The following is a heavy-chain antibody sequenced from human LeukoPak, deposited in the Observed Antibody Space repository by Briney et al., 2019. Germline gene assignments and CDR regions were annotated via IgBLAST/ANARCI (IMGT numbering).Heavy chain of an antibody. V-gene: IGHV3-74*01. CDR2: INPDGGYS. CDR1: GFTFSDYA. Sequence: PGGSLRLSCAASGFTFSDYAMNWVRQAPGKGLVWVSRINPDGGYSSYADSVKGRFTISRDNAKSTLYLQMNSLRAEDTAVYYCARDLTGEVDYWGQGTLVTVSS. CDR3: ARDLTGEVDY. J-gene: IGHJ4*02. D-gene: IGHD7-27*01.